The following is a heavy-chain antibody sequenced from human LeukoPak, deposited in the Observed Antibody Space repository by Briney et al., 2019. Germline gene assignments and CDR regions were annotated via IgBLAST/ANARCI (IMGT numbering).Heavy chain of an antibody. CDR1: GFPFSSYG. CDR3: AREGCSSTSCYEEDPDYYYYYGMDV. V-gene: IGHV3-30*19. J-gene: IGHJ6*04. Sequence: GRSLRLSCAASGFPFSSYGMHWVRQAPGKGLEWVAVIWYDGSNKNYADSVKGRFTISRDNSKNTVYLQINSLRPEDTAVYYCAREGCSSTSCYEEDPDYYYYYGMDVWGKGTTVTVSS. D-gene: IGHD2-2*01. CDR2: IWYDGSNK.